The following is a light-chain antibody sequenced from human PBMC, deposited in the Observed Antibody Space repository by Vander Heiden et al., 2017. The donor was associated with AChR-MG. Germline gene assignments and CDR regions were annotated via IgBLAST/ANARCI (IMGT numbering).Light chain of an antibody. CDR1: QGINSW. J-gene: IGKJ1*01. V-gene: IGKV1-12*01. CDR3: QQGNSFPWT. Sequence: DIQMTQSPSSVSASVGDRVTLTCRASQGINSWLAWYQQKPGQAPKLLIYAASSLQSGVPSRFSGSGSGTDFTLTISSLQPEDFATYYCQQGNSFPWTFGQGTKVEIK. CDR2: AAS.